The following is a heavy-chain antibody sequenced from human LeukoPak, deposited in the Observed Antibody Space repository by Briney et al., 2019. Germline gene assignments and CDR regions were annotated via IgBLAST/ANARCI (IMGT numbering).Heavy chain of an antibody. Sequence: ASVKVSCKASGYTFTSYYMHWVRQAPGQGLEWMGIINPSGGSTSYAQKFQGRGTMTRDTSTSTVYMELSSLRSEDTAVYYCARDSYSSSWYGYFDYWGQGTLVTVSS. CDR1: GYTFTSYY. J-gene: IGHJ4*02. D-gene: IGHD6-13*01. V-gene: IGHV1-46*01. CDR2: INPSGGST. CDR3: ARDSYSSSWYGYFDY.